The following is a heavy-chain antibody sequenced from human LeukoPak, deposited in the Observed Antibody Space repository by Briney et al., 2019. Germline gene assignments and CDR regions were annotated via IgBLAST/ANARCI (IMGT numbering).Heavy chain of an antibody. CDR2: INLSGGST. CDR3: ARDYVDDIPMIKDY. V-gene: IGHV1-46*01. J-gene: IGHJ4*02. Sequence: VASVKVSCKASGYTFTSYHMHWVRQAPGQGLEWMGLINLSGGSTTYAQRFQGRVTLTRDTSTSTVYMELSSPRSEDTAVYYCARDYVDDIPMIKDYWGQGTLVTVSS. D-gene: IGHD2-8*01. CDR1: GYTFTSYH.